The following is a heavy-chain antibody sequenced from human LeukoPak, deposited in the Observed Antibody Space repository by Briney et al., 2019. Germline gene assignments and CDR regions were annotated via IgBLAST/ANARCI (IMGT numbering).Heavy chain of an antibody. CDR1: GFTFSSYS. J-gene: IGHJ4*02. CDR2: ISSSSSYI. V-gene: IGHV3-21*01. D-gene: IGHD6-13*01. Sequence: SPGGSLRLSCAASGFTFSSYSMNWVRQAPGKGLEWVSSISSSSSYIYYADSVKGRFTIPRDNAKNSLYLQMNSLRAEDTAVYYCARGIAAAEVYWGQGTLVTVSS. CDR3: ARGIAAAEVY.